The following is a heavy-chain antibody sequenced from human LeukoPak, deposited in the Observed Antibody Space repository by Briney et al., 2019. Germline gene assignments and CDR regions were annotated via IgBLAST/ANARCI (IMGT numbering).Heavy chain of an antibody. Sequence: SVKVSCKASRGTFSKYAISWVRQAPGQGLEWMGRIIPILNITHYAQKFQGRVTIAADKSTSTAYMELSSLRSEDTAVYYCASVAVAPSNIDYWGQGTLVTVSS. V-gene: IGHV1-69*04. D-gene: IGHD6-19*01. CDR3: ASVAVAPSNIDY. CDR2: IIPILNIT. J-gene: IGHJ4*02. CDR1: RGTFSKYA.